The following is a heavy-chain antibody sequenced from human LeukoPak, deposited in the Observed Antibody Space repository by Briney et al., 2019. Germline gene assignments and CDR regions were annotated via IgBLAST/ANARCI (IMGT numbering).Heavy chain of an antibody. CDR2: IYYSGST. CDR3: ARDVPTYYYDSSGYPTLDY. J-gene: IGHJ4*02. D-gene: IGHD3-22*01. V-gene: IGHV4-59*12. Sequence: KPSETLSLTCTVSGGSISSYYWSWIRQPPGKGLEWIGYIYYSGSTNYNPSLKSRVTISVDTSKNQFSLKLSSVTAADTAVYYCARDVPTYYYDSSGYPTLDYWGQGTLVTVSS. CDR1: GGSISSYY.